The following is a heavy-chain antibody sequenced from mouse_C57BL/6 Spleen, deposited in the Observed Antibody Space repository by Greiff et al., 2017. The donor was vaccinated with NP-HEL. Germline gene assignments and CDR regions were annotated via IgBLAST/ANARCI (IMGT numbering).Heavy chain of an antibody. CDR2: INPNNGGT. CDR1: GYTFTDYY. CDR3: ARVDYSNYGTWFAY. D-gene: IGHD2-5*01. V-gene: IGHV1-26*01. Sequence: EVQLQQSGPELVKPGASVKISCKASGYTFTDYYMNWVKQSHGKSLEWIGDINPNNGGTSYNQKFKGKATLTVDKSSSTAYMELRSRTSEDSAVYYCARVDYSNYGTWFAYWGQGTLVTVSA. J-gene: IGHJ3*01.